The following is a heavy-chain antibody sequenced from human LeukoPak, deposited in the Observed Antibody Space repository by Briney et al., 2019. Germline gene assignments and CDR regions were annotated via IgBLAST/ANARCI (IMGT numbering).Heavy chain of an antibody. CDR3: ARIGHEDYYFDY. Sequence: SETLSLTCTVSGDSISSNFWSWIRQPPGKGLEWIGYIYYSGSTKYNPSLKSRVTISVDTSKNQISLKLTSVTAADTAVYYCARIGHEDYYFDYWGQGTLVTVSS. CDR1: GDSISSNF. V-gene: IGHV4-59*01. CDR2: IYYSGST. J-gene: IGHJ4*02.